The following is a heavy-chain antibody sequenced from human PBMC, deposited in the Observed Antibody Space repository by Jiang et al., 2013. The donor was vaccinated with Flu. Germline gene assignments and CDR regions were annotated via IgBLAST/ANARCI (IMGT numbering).Heavy chain of an antibody. Sequence: SGAEVKKPGSSVKVSCKASGGTFSSYAISWVRQAPGQGLEWMGGIIPIFGTANYAQKFQGRVTITADESTSTAYMELSSLRSEDTAVYYCATSNCSSTSCHRGLYYYYYMDVWGKGTTVTVSS. J-gene: IGHJ6*03. CDR2: IIPIFGTA. CDR1: GGTFSSYA. V-gene: IGHV1-69*01. CDR3: ATSNCSSTSCHRGLYYYYYMDV. D-gene: IGHD2-2*02.